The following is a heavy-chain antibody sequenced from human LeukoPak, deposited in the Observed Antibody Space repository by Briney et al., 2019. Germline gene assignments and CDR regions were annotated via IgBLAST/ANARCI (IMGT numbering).Heavy chain of an antibody. J-gene: IGHJ4*02. D-gene: IGHD3-22*01. CDR3: ARSAIVVVKGAYYFDY. V-gene: IGHV1-18*01. CDR2: ISASNGDT. Sequence: ASVKVSCKASGYTLTTYDITWVRQAPGQGLEWMGWISASNGDTDFAQNLQGRVTMTTDTSTNTAYMELRSLRSDDTAVYYCARSAIVVVKGAYYFDYWGQGTLVTVSS. CDR1: GYTLTTYD.